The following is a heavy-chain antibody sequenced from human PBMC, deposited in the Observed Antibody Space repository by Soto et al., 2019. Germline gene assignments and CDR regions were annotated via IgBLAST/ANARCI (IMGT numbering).Heavy chain of an antibody. Sequence: GGSLRLSCAASGFIFSSYGMYWVRQAPGKGLEWVAVISYDGSNKYYADSVKGRFTISRDNSKNTLYLQMNSLRAEDTAVYYCAKPIHGNAFDIWGQGTMVTVSS. CDR2: ISYDGSNK. D-gene: IGHD5-18*01. CDR1: GFIFSSYG. CDR3: AKPIHGNAFDI. V-gene: IGHV3-30*18. J-gene: IGHJ3*02.